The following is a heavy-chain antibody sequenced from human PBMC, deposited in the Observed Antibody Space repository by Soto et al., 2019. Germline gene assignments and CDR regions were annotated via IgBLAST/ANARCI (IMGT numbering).Heavy chain of an antibody. CDR3: ARGAMVRGATIGDAFDI. V-gene: IGHV4-59*01. J-gene: IGHJ3*02. Sequence: SETLSLTCTVSGGSISSYYWSWIRQPPGKGLEWIGYIYYSGSTNYNPSLKSRVTISVDTSKNQFSLKLSSVTAADTAVYYCARGAMVRGATIGDAFDIWGQGTMVTVSS. CDR1: GGSISSYY. CDR2: IYYSGST. D-gene: IGHD3-10*01.